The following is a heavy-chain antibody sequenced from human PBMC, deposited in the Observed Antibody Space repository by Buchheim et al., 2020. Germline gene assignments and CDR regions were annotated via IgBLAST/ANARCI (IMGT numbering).Heavy chain of an antibody. D-gene: IGHD3-16*01. J-gene: IGHJ4*02. CDR1: GITFSSSH. CDR3: AGGTAGGGTHDY. Sequence: EVQLVESGGGLAKPGGSLRLSCAASGITFSSSHMNWVRQAPGKGLEWISYISSSASTIYYTDSVKGRFTISRDNAKNSLYLQMYSLRAEDTAVYCCAGGTAGGGTHDYWGQGTL. CDR2: ISSSASTI. V-gene: IGHV3-48*01.